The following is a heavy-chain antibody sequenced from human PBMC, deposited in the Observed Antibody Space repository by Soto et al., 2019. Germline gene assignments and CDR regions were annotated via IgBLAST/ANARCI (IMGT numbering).Heavy chain of an antibody. CDR1: GYTFTGYY. V-gene: IGHV1-2*04. D-gene: IGHD4-17*01. CDR3: ARAPHSTFYGGNSGAFDI. CDR2: INPNSGGT. Sequence: GASVKVSCKASGYTFTGYYMHWLRQSPGQGLEWMGWINPNSGGTNYTQKFQGWVTMSRDTSISTVYMELSRLRSDDTAVYYCARAPHSTFYGGNSGAFDIWGQGTMVTVSS. J-gene: IGHJ3*02.